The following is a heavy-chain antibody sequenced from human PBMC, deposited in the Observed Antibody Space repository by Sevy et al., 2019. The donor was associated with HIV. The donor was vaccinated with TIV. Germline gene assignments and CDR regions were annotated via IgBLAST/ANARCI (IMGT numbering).Heavy chain of an antibody. D-gene: IGHD4-4*01. CDR2: ISDSGTST. CDR3: AKALHRVYFGMDV. CDR1: GFTFRSYW. V-gene: IGHV3-23*01. Sequence: GGSLRLSCVASGFTFRSYWMNWLRQAPGKGLEWVSVISDSGTSTYYADSVKGRFTISRDNSKNTLYLQMNSLRAEDTAVYYCAKALHRVYFGMDVWGQGTTVTVSS. J-gene: IGHJ6*02.